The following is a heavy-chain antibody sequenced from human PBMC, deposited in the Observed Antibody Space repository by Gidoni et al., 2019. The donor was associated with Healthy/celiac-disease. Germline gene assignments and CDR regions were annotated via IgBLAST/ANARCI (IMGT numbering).Heavy chain of an antibody. CDR1: GDTFTSNG. Sequence: QVPLVQSGAEVKKPGASVKVSCKASGDTFTSNGTNWVRQATGQGLEWMGWMNPNSSNAGYAQKFQGRVTITRNTSISTAYMELSSLKSEDTAVYCGARGREWLSPPLDYWGQGTLVTVSS. CDR2: MNPNSSNA. CDR3: ARGREWLSPPLDY. J-gene: IGHJ4*02. V-gene: IGHV1-8*01. D-gene: IGHD3-3*01.